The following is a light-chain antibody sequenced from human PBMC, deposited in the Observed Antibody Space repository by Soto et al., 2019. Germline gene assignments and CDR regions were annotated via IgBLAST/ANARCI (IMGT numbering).Light chain of an antibody. Sequence: EIVLTQSPGTLSLSPGERATLSCRASQSISSSYLAWYQQKPGQAPRLLVYGASSRATGIPDRFSGSGSGKDFTLTISRLEPEDFAVYSCQQYGSSRFTFGPGTKVDIK. CDR2: GAS. J-gene: IGKJ3*01. CDR3: QQYGSSRFT. V-gene: IGKV3-20*01. CDR1: QSISSSY.